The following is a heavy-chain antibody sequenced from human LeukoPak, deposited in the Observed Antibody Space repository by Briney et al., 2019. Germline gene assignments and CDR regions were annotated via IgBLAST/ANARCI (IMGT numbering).Heavy chain of an antibody. J-gene: IGHJ4*02. V-gene: IGHV4-34*01. CDR2: INHSGST. CDR1: GGSFSGYY. D-gene: IGHD6-19*01. CDR3: ARAGWLGPFDY. Sequence: SETLSLTCAVYGGSFSGYYWSWIRQPPGKGREWIGEINHSGSTNYNPSLKSRVTISVDTSKNQFSLKLSSVTAADTAVYYCARAGWLGPFDYWGQGTLVTVSS.